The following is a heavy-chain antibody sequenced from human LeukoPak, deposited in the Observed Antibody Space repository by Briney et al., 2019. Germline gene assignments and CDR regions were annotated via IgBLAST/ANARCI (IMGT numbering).Heavy chain of an antibody. Sequence: SVKVSCKASGGTFSSYAISWVRQAPGQGLEWMGGIIPIFGTANYAQKFQGRVTITADESTSTAYMELSSLRSEDTAVYYCARMVYAIAYYYGMDVWGQGTTVTVSS. CDR3: ARMVYAIAYYYGMDV. CDR2: IIPIFGTA. J-gene: IGHJ6*02. D-gene: IGHD2-8*01. CDR1: GGTFSSYA. V-gene: IGHV1-69*01.